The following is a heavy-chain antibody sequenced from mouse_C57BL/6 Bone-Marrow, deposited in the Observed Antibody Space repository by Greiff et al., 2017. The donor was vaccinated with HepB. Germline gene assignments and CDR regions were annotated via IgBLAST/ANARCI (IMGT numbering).Heavy chain of an antibody. CDR3: ARKDYGGTSYAMDY. CDR2: IYPGGGYT. Sequence: QVHVKQSGAELVRPGTSVKMSCKASGYTFTNYWIGWAKQRPGHGLEWIGDIYPGGGYTNYNEKFKGKATLTADKSSSTAYMQFSSLTSEDSAIYYCARKDYGGTSYAMDYWGQGTSVTVSS. J-gene: IGHJ4*01. V-gene: IGHV1-63*01. CDR1: GYTFTNYW. D-gene: IGHD2-4*01.